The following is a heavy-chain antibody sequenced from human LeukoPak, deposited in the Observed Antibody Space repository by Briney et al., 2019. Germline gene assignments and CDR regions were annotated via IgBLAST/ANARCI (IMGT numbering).Heavy chain of an antibody. D-gene: IGHD1-1*01. J-gene: IGHJ4*02. V-gene: IGHV4-61*02. CDR1: DGSINNGNYY. Sequence: SQTLSLTCTVSDGSINNGNYYWSWIRQPAGKGLEWIGRIYTSGSTNYSPSLESRVTISVDTSKNHVSLNLTSVTAADTAVYYCVRPESAGTKYRFDYWGQGALVTVSS. CDR2: IYTSGST. CDR3: VRPESAGTKYRFDY.